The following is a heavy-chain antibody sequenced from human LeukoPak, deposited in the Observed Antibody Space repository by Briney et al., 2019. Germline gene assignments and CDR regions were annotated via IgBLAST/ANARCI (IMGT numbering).Heavy chain of an antibody. Sequence: GGSLRLSCAVSGFTVSNNYMSWIRQAPGKGLEWVSVIFSGGTTTYGDSVKGRFTISRDNSKNTVDLHLNSLRAEDTAVYYCARFRITGAIDYWGQGTLVTVSS. V-gene: IGHV3-66*01. J-gene: IGHJ4*02. CDR1: GFTVSNNY. D-gene: IGHD1-20*01. CDR2: IFSGGTT. CDR3: ARFRITGAIDY.